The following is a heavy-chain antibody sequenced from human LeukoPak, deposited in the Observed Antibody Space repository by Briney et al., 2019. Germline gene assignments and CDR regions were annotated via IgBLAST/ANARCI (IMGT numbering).Heavy chain of an antibody. CDR2: IYHSGST. CDR1: GGSISSYY. V-gene: IGHV4-59*01. J-gene: IGHJ3*02. Sequence: PSETLSLTCTVSGGSISSYYWTWIRQPPGKGLEWIGYIYHSGSTKYNSSLKSRVTMSVDTSKNQFSLKLSSVTAADTAVYYCACLTTADAFDIWGQGTMVTVSS. D-gene: IGHD3-22*01. CDR3: ACLTTADAFDI.